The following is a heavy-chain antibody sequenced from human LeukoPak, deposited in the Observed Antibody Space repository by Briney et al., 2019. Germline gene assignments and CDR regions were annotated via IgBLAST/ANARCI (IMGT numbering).Heavy chain of an antibody. CDR1: GYTFTSYG. Sequence: GASVKVSCKASGYTFTSYGISWVRQAPGQGLEWMGWISAYNGNTNYAQKLQGRVTMTTDTSTSTAYMELRSLRSDDTAVYYCAREGMVRGVIFSSGAFDIWGQGTMVTVSS. V-gene: IGHV1-18*01. D-gene: IGHD3-10*01. J-gene: IGHJ3*02. CDR2: ISAYNGNT. CDR3: AREGMVRGVIFSSGAFDI.